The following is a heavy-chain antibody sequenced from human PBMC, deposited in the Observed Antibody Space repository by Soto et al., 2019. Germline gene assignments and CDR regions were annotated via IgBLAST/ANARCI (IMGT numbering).Heavy chain of an antibody. D-gene: IGHD2-8*01. J-gene: IGHJ5*02. Sequence: QVQLVQSGAEVKQPGSSVKVSCKASGGTFSSYAISWVRQAPGQGLEWMGGIIPIFGTANYAQKFQGRVTITADESTSTAHMELSSLRSEDTAVYYCASLRGPGGGIVLMVMGGWFDPWGQGTLVTVSS. CDR1: GGTFSSYA. CDR3: ASLRGPGGGIVLMVMGGWFDP. CDR2: IIPIFGTA. V-gene: IGHV1-69*01.